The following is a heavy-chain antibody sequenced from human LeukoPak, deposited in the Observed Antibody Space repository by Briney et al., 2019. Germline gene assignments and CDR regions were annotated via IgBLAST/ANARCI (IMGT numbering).Heavy chain of an antibody. D-gene: IGHD3-10*01. CDR1: GYTFTGYY. J-gene: IGHJ6*02. CDR3: AKSMVRGVIIKYYYYGMDV. V-gene: IGHV1-8*02. CDR2: INPNSGNT. Sequence: GASVKVSCKASGYTFTGYYMHWVRQAPGQGLEWMGWINPNSGNTGYAQKFQGRVTMTRNTSISTAYMELSSLRSEDTAVYYCAKSMVRGVIIKYYYYGMDVWGQGTTVTVSS.